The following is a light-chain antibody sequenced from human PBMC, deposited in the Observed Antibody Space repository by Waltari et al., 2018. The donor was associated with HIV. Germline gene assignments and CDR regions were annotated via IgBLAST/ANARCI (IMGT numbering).Light chain of an antibody. CDR1: QSVSSN. V-gene: IGKV3-15*01. J-gene: IGKJ2*01. CDR2: GAS. Sequence: EIVMTQSPATLSVSPGERAPLSCRASQSVSSNLAWYQQKPGQVPRLLIYGASTRATGIPARFSGSGSGTEFTLTISSLQSEDFAVYYCQQYNNWPYTFGQGTKLEIK. CDR3: QQYNNWPYT.